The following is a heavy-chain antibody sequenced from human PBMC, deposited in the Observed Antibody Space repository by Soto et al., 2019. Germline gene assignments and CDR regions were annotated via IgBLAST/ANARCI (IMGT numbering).Heavy chain of an antibody. CDR3: ARAVARGVKTIYHSYGMDV. CDR2: INPGNGNT. D-gene: IGHD3-10*01. J-gene: IGHJ6*02. CDR1: GYTFSNFA. V-gene: IGHV1-3*01. Sequence: ASVKVSCKASGYTFSNFAMHWVRQAPGQRLEWMGWINPGNGNTKYSQTFQGRVTITRDTSASTAYMELSSLRSEDTAVYYCARAVARGVKTIYHSYGMDVWGPGTTVTVSS.